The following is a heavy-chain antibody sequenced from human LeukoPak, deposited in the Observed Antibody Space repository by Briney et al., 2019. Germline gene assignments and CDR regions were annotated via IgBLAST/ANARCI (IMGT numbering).Heavy chain of an antibody. Sequence: GGSLRLSCAASGFTFSYYYMSWIRQAPGKGLEWVSYISSSGSTIYYADSVKGRFTISRDNAKNSLYLQMNSLRAEDTAVYYCARPYSSGWPYYFDYWGQGTLVTVSS. J-gene: IGHJ4*02. D-gene: IGHD6-19*01. CDR1: GFTFSYYY. CDR3: ARPYSSGWPYYFDY. V-gene: IGHV3-11*04. CDR2: ISSSGSTI.